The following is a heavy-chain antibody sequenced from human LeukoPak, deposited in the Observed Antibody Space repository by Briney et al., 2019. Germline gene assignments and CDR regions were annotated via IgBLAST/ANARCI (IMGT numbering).Heavy chain of an antibody. D-gene: IGHD6-6*01. CDR1: GFTISYNY. CDR3: ARDIPVDSRSSVPKPVRDS. CDR2: IYSNTSA. Sequence: PGGSLRLSCAASGFTISYNYMSWVRQAPGKGLQWVSVIYSNTSAYYADSVKGRFTISRHNSKNTLYLQMTSLRAEDTAVCYCARDIPVDSRSSVPKPVRDSWGQGTLVTVSS. V-gene: IGHV3-53*04. J-gene: IGHJ5*02.